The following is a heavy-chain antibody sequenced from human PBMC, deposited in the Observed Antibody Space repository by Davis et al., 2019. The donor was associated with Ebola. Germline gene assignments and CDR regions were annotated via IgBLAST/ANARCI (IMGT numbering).Heavy chain of an antibody. CDR3: AKAIGVGATIYFEY. Sequence: SLKISCAASGFTFGDYSMHWVRQAPGKGLEWVSGISWNSNSIDYADSVKGRFTISRDNAKNSLYLQVNSLRADDTAFYYCAKAIGVGATIYFEYWGQGALVTVSS. J-gene: IGHJ4*02. CDR1: GFTFGDYS. CDR2: ISWNSNSI. V-gene: IGHV3-9*01. D-gene: IGHD1-26*01.